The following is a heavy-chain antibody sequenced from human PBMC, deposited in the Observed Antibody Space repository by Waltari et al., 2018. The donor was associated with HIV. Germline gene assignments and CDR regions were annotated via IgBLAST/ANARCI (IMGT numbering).Heavy chain of an antibody. D-gene: IGHD2-15*01. CDR3: ARDICNGGSCYSYYFDY. CDR2: INPDNGGT. CDR1: GYPFTGYY. Sequence: QVQLVQSGAEVKKPGASVKVSCKASGYPFTGYYMHSVRQAPGQGLEWMGWINPDNGGTKYAQKFQGRVTMTRDTSISTAYMELSRLRSDDTAVYYCARDICNGGSCYSYYFDYWGQGTLVTVSS. J-gene: IGHJ4*02. V-gene: IGHV1-2*02.